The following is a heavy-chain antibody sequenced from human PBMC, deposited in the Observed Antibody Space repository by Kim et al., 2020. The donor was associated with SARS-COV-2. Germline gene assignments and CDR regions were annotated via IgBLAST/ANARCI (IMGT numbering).Heavy chain of an antibody. CDR3: ARDIGSYYGSGSYSHY. V-gene: IGHV1-3*01. Sequence: ASVKVSCKASGYTFTSYAMHWVRQAPGQRLEWMGWINAGNGNTKYSQKFQGRVTITRDTSASTAYMELSSLRSEDTAVYYCARDIGSYYGSGSYSHYWGQGTLVTVSS. D-gene: IGHD3-10*01. CDR2: INAGNGNT. CDR1: GYTFTSYA. J-gene: IGHJ4*02.